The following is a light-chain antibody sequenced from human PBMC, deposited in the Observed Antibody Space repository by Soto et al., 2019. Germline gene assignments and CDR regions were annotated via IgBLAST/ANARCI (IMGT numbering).Light chain of an antibody. J-gene: IGKJ1*01. Sequence: IVMTQSRYTVYVSPGEGATLSCRASQSVRTKLAWYQQKAGQAPRLLIYGASTRATGIPDRFSGSGSGTEFTLTISSLQSEDFAVYYCQQYNDWPRTFGQGTKVDIK. CDR2: GAS. CDR3: QQYNDWPRT. CDR1: QSVRTK. V-gene: IGKV3-15*01.